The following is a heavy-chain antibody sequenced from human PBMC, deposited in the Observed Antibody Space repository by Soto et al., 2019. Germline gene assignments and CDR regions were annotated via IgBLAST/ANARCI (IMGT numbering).Heavy chain of an antibody. Sequence: VQLLESGGGLVQPGGPLRLSCVASGFTFSSYAMSWARQPPGHRLEWVATFSGGRDTTWHADSVKGRFTVSRDSSKNTLSLQMNSLRPEDTALYYCAKATSATCTGSICYSFDYWGQGTLVTVSS. J-gene: IGHJ4*02. CDR1: GFTFSSYA. CDR3: AKATSATCTGSICYSFDY. V-gene: IGHV3-23*01. CDR2: FSGGRDTT. D-gene: IGHD2-21*01.